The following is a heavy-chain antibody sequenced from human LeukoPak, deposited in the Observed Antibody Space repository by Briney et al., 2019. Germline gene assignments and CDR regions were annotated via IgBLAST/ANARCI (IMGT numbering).Heavy chain of an antibody. J-gene: IGHJ3*02. CDR3: ATPGIGFGESIDAFDI. Sequence: ASVKVSCKASGYTFTSYGISWVRRAPGQGLEWVGWISAYNGNTNYAQKLQGRVTMTTDTSTSTAYMELRSLRSDDTAVYYCATPGIGFGESIDAFDIWGQGTMATVSS. D-gene: IGHD3-10*01. V-gene: IGHV1-18*01. CDR1: GYTFTSYG. CDR2: ISAYNGNT.